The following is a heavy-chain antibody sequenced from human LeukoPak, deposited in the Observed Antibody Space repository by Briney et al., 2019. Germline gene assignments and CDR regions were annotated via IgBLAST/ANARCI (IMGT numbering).Heavy chain of an antibody. CDR1: GGSISSYY. V-gene: IGHV4-59*01. CDR3: TRGGSNFDY. Sequence: SETLSLTCTVSGGSISSYYWSWVRQPPEKGLEWIGYIYYSGSTNYNPSLKSRVTISVDTSKKQFSLQLTSVTAADTAVYFCTRGGSNFDYWGQGTLVTVSS. CDR2: IYYSGST. J-gene: IGHJ4*02. D-gene: IGHD3-10*01.